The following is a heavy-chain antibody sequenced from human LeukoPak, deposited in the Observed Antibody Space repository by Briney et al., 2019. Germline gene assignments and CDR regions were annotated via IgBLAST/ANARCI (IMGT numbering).Heavy chain of an antibody. J-gene: IGHJ4*02. CDR2: IYWNDDK. CDR1: GFSLSTSGVG. D-gene: IGHD6-13*01. Sequence: QSGPTLVNPTQTLTLTCTFSGFSLSTSGVGVGWIRQPPGKALEWLALIYWNDDKRYSPSLKSRLTITKDTSKNQVILTMTNMDPVDTATYYCATIAAAGTDFDYWGQGTLVTVSS. V-gene: IGHV2-5*01. CDR3: ATIAAAGTDFDY.